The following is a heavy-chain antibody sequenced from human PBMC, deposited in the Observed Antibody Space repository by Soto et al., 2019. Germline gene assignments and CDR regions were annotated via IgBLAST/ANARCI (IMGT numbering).Heavy chain of an antibody. CDR2: ISWNSGNI. CDR1: GFTFDDYA. D-gene: IGHD2-2*01. CDR3: TKGASTSCFSAFDL. J-gene: IGHJ3*01. V-gene: IGHV3-9*01. Sequence: EVQLVESGGGLVQPGRSLRLSCTASGFTFDDYAMHWVRQAPGKGLEWVSSISWNSGNIVYADTVRGRFTISRDNAKTALRLQMNSLRAEDTALYYCTKGASTSCFSAFDLWGQGTMVTVSS.